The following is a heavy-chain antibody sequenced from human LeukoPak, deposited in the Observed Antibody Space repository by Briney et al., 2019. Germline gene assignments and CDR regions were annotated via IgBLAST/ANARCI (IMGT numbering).Heavy chain of an antibody. CDR2: ISGSGGST. Sequence: PGGSLRLSCAASGLTFSSYAMSWVRQAPGKGLEWVSAISGSGGSTYYADSVKGRFTISRDNSKNTLYLQMNSLRAEDTAVYYCAKGPSSSWYYYYYYMDVWGKGTTVTVSS. J-gene: IGHJ6*03. D-gene: IGHD6-13*01. CDR1: GLTFSSYA. CDR3: AKGPSSSWYYYYYYMDV. V-gene: IGHV3-23*01.